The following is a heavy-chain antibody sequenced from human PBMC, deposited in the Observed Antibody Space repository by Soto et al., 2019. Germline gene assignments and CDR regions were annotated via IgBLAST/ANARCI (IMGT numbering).Heavy chain of an antibody. CDR1: GGSISSGDDY. Sequence: PSETLSLTCPVSGGSISSGDDYWSWIRQPPGKGLEWIGYIYYSGSTYYNPSLKSRVTISVDTSKNQFSLKLSSVTAADTAVYYCARERPDGARLDPWGQGTLVTVSS. D-gene: IGHD6-6*01. CDR3: ARERPDGARLDP. CDR2: IYYSGST. J-gene: IGHJ5*02. V-gene: IGHV4-30-4*01.